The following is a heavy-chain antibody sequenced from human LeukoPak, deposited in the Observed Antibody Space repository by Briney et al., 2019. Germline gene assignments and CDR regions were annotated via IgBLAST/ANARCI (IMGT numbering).Heavy chain of an antibody. V-gene: IGHV3-7*01. J-gene: IGHJ4*02. CDR3: ANGCSSTSCYDFDY. CDR1: GFTFSSYW. D-gene: IGHD2-2*01. CDR2: IKQDGSEK. Sequence: GGSLRLSCAASGFTFSSYWMSWVRQAPGKGLEWVANIKQDGSEKYYVDSVKGRFTISRDNAKNSLYLQMNSLRAEDTAVYYCANGCSSTSCYDFDYWGQGTLVTVSS.